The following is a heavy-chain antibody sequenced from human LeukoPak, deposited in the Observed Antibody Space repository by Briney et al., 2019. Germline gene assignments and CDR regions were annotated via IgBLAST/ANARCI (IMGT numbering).Heavy chain of an antibody. CDR1: GGSLTSYY. V-gene: IGHV4-4*09. D-gene: IGHD3-10*01. Sequence: SETLSLTCIVSGGSLTSYYWSWIRQPPGEGREWIGYIYPGGSSIFNPSLKTRLTILVDTSRNQISLKLRSVTAADTAVYSCVRHRNAYGPFDSWGQGTLVTVSS. J-gene: IGHJ4*02. CDR3: VRHRNAYGPFDS. CDR2: IYPGGSS.